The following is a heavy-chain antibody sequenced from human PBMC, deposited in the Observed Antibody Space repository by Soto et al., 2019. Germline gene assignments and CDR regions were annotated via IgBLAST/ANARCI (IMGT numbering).Heavy chain of an antibody. Sequence: GGSLRLSCAASGFTFSSYWMSWVRQAPGKGLEWVANIKQDGSEKYYVDSVKGRFTISRDNAKSSLYLQMNSLRAEDTAVYYCASCGNSEFQYFDYWGQGTLVTVSS. J-gene: IGHJ4*02. V-gene: IGHV3-7*01. CDR2: IKQDGSEK. D-gene: IGHD4-4*01. CDR1: GFTFSSYW. CDR3: ASCGNSEFQYFDY.